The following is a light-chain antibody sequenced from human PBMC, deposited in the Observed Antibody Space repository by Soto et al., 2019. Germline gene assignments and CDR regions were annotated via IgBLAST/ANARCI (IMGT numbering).Light chain of an antibody. Sequence: EIVFTQSPATLSLSPGERATLYCRASQSVSSYFAWYQQKPGKAPRLLIYDASNRATGIPARLSGGGSGTVFTITIRSLEPEDFAVYYCQQRSNWRTFGQGTKVDI. V-gene: IGKV3-11*01. CDR3: QQRSNWRT. J-gene: IGKJ1*01. CDR1: QSVSSY. CDR2: DAS.